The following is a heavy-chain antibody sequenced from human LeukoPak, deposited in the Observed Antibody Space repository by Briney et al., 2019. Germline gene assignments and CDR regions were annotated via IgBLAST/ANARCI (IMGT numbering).Heavy chain of an antibody. V-gene: IGHV1-18*01. CDR3: ARGHDSSSWYVLGDY. Sequence: ASVKVSCKASGYTFTSYGISWVRQAPGQGLEWMGWISAYNGNTNYAQKLQGRVTMTTDTSTSTAYMELRSLRSDDTAVYYCARGHDSSSWYVLGDYWGQGTLVAVSS. J-gene: IGHJ4*02. CDR1: GYTFTSYG. D-gene: IGHD6-13*01. CDR2: ISAYNGNT.